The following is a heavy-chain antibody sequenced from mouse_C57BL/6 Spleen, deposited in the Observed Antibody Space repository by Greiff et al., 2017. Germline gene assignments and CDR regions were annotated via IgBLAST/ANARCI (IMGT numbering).Heavy chain of an antibody. J-gene: IGHJ3*01. CDR3: AEPHYYGSSGFAY. CDR1: GYTFTSYW. V-gene: IGHV1-55*01. CDR2: IYPGSGST. D-gene: IGHD1-1*01. Sequence: QVQLKQPGAELVKPGASVKMSCKASGYTFTSYWINWVKQRPGQGLEWIGEIYPGSGSTNYNEKFKSKATLTVDTSSSTAYMQVSSLTTEDSAVYYWAEPHYYGSSGFAYWGQGTLVTVSA.